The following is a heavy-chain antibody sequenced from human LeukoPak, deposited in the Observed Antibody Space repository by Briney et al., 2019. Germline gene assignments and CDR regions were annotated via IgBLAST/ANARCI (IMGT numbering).Heavy chain of an antibody. V-gene: IGHV3-48*04. D-gene: IGHD3-10*01. CDR3: ARSGYYGSGSYGWFDP. CDR2: ISSSSSTI. J-gene: IGHJ5*02. CDR1: GFTFSSYS. Sequence: GGSLRLSCAASGFTFSSYSMNWVRQAPGKGLEWVSYISSSSSTIYYADSVKGRFTISRDNAKNSLYLQMNSLRAEDTALYYCARSGYYGSGSYGWFDPWGQGTLVTVSS.